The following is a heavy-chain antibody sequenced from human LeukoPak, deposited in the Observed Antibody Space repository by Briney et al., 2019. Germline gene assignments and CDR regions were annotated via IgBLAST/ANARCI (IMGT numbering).Heavy chain of an antibody. CDR3: ARELSRWYRGLDY. Sequence: GGSLRLSCAASGFTFSSYAMHWVRQAPGKGLEWVAVISYDGSNKYYADSVKGRFTISRDNSKNTLYLQMNSLRAEDTAVYYCARELSRWYRGLDYWGQGTLVTVSS. J-gene: IGHJ4*02. CDR1: GFTFSSYA. CDR2: ISYDGSNK. D-gene: IGHD6-13*01. V-gene: IGHV3-30-3*01.